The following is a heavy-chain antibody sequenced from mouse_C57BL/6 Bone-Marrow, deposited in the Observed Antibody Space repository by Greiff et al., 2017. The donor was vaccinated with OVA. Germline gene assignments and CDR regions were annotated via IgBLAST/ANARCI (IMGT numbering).Heavy chain of an antibody. D-gene: IGHD1-3*01. J-gene: IGHJ4*01. Sequence: VQLQQSGAELVRPGTSVKVSCKASGYAFTNYLIEWVKQRPGQGLEWIGMINPGSGGTNYNEKLKGKATLTADKSSSTAYMQLSSLTSKDSSVYFCAGLSNYAMDYWGQGTSVTVSS. CDR2: INPGSGGT. V-gene: IGHV1-54*01. CDR1: GYAFTNYL. CDR3: AGLSNYAMDY.